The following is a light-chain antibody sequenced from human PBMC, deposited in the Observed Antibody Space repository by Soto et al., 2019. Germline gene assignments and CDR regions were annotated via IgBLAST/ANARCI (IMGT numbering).Light chain of an antibody. CDR1: SSVVGGYNY. CDR2: DVS. Sequence: QSALTQPASVSGSPGQSITISCTGTSSVVGGYNYVSWYQQHPGKAPKLMIYDVSNRPSGVSNRFSGSKSGNTASLTISGLQAEDEADYYCSSYTSSSTANVVFGGGTKLTVL. CDR3: SSYTSSSTANVV. J-gene: IGLJ2*01. V-gene: IGLV2-14*01.